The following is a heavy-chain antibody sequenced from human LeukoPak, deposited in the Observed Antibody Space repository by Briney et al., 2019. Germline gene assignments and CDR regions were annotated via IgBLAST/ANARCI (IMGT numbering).Heavy chain of an antibody. CDR1: GFTFSSYW. CDR3: ARDSFSSWDGYTY. D-gene: IGHD5-24*01. CDR2: IKQDGSEK. V-gene: IGHV3-7*01. J-gene: IGHJ4*02. Sequence: PGGSLRLSCAASGFTFSSYWMSWVRQAPGKGLEWVANIKQDGSEKYYVDSVKGRFTISRDNAKNSLYLQMNSLRAEDTAVYYCARDSFSSWDGYTYWGQGTLVTVSS.